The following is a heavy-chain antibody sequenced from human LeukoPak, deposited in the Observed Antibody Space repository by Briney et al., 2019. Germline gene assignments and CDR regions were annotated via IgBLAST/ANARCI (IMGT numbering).Heavy chain of an antibody. CDR2: ISSNGGST. CDR1: GFTFSSYA. Sequence: HPGGSLRLSCSASGFTFSSYAMHWVRQAPGKGLEYVSAISSNGGSTYYADSVKGRFTISRDNSKNTLYLQMSGLRAEDTAVYYCVSSRVRGAAYGMDVWGKGTTVTVSS. J-gene: IGHJ6*04. D-gene: IGHD3-10*01. V-gene: IGHV3-64D*06. CDR3: VSSRVRGAAYGMDV.